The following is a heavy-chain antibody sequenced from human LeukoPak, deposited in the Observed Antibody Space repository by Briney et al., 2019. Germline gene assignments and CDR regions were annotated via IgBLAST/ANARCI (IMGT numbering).Heavy chain of an antibody. V-gene: IGHV1-2*02. Sequence: ASVKVSCKASGYTFTGYYMHWVRQAPGQGLEWMGWINPNSGGTNYAQKFQGRVTMTRDTSISTAYMELSRLRSDDTAVYYCARAGDNWNYLTYYYYMDVWGKGTTVTVSS. D-gene: IGHD1-7*01. CDR2: INPNSGGT. CDR1: GYTFTGYY. J-gene: IGHJ6*03. CDR3: ARAGDNWNYLTYYYYMDV.